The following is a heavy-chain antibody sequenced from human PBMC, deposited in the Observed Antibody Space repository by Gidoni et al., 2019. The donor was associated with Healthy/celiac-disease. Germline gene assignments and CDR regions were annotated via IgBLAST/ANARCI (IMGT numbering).Heavy chain of an antibody. J-gene: IGHJ5*02. CDR1: GFTFSSYW. V-gene: IGHV3-7*01. CDR3: ARAMVRGVIITSEYFDP. D-gene: IGHD3-10*01. Sequence: EVQLVESGGGLVQPGGSLILSCAASGFTFSSYWMSWVRQAPGKGLEWVANIKQDGSEKYYVDSVKGRFTISRDNAKNSLYLQMNSLRAEDTAVYYCARAMVRGVIITSEYFDPWGQGTLVTISS. CDR2: IKQDGSEK.